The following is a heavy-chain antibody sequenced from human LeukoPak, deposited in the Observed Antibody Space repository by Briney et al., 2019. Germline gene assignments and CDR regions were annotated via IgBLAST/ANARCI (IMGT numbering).Heavy chain of an antibody. CDR2: ISSSGSTI. D-gene: IGHD1-26*01. CDR3: ARVSFPLGRVFDY. V-gene: IGHV3-48*03. Sequence: GGSLRLSCAASGFTFSSYEMNWVRQAPGKGLEWVSYISSSGSTIYYADSVKGRFTISRDNAKNSLYLQMNSLRAEDTAVYYCARVSFPLGRVFDYWGQGTLVTVSS. J-gene: IGHJ4*02. CDR1: GFTFSSYE.